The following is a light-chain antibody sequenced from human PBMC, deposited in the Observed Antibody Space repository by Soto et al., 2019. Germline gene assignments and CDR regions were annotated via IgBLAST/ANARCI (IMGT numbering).Light chain of an antibody. J-gene: IGLJ1*01. V-gene: IGLV3-21*02. Sequence: SYELTQPPSVSVAPGQTARISCGGNDIASKSVHWSQQKPGQAPVLVVYDDNDRPSGIPERLSGSNSGDTATLTISRVEAGDEADYYCQVWDSSSDHYVFGSGTKVNVL. CDR1: DIASKS. CDR2: DDN. CDR3: QVWDSSSDHYV.